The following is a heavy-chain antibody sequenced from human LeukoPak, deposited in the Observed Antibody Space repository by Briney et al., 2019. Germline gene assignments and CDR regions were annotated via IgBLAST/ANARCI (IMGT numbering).Heavy chain of an antibody. CDR3: ARMTTVTKRDYYYYYMDV. CDR2: IYYSGST. J-gene: IGHJ6*03. V-gene: IGHV4-61*05. D-gene: IGHD4-17*01. Sequence: TSETLSLTCTVSGGSISSSSYYWGWIRQPPGKGLEWIGYIYYSGSTNYNPSLKSRVTISVDTSKNQFSLKLSSVTAADTAVYYCARMTTVTKRDYYYYYMDVWGKGTTVTISS. CDR1: GGSISSSSYY.